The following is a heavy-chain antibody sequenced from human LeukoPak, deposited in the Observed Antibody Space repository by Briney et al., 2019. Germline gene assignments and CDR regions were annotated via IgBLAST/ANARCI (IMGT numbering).Heavy chain of an antibody. D-gene: IGHD3-22*01. V-gene: IGHV4-34*01. CDR3: ARWSSNYYDTSGRRFDP. CDR2: INHSGST. CDR1: GGSLSDYY. J-gene: IGHJ5*02. Sequence: PSETLSLTCAVYGGSLSDYYWSWIRQPPGKGLGWIGEINHSGSTNYNPSLTSGVTISVDTSKNQFSLKLSSVTAADTAVYYCARWSSNYYDTSGRRFDPWGQGTLVTVSS.